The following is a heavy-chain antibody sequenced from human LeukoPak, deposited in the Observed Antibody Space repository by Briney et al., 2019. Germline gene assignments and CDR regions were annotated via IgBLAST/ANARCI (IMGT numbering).Heavy chain of an antibody. Sequence: SETLSLTCTVSGGSISSSSYYWGWIRQPPGKGLEWIGSIYYSGNTYYNPSLKSRVTISVGTSQNQFSLKLSSVTAADTAVYYCARAYGDYRIDYWGQGTLVTVSS. J-gene: IGHJ4*02. CDR2: IYYSGNT. D-gene: IGHD4-17*01. CDR3: ARAYGDYRIDY. V-gene: IGHV4-39*07. CDR1: GGSISSSSYY.